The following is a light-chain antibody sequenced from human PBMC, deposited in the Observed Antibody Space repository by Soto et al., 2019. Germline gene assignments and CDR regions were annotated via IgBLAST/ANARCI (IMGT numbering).Light chain of an antibody. CDR2: GAS. J-gene: IGKJ1*01. V-gene: IGKV3-20*01. CDR1: QSVSSNF. CDR3: QHNNSYSEA. Sequence: VFTQHPGTLSLYAGERATLTCTVSQSVSSNFLAWYQEEPGQAPRVLSYGASSRATGIPDRFSGSGSGTEFTLTISSLQPDDFATYYCQHNNSYSEAFGQGTKVDIK.